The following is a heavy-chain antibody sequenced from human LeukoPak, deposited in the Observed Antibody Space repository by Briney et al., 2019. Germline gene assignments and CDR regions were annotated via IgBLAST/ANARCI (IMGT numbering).Heavy chain of an antibody. J-gene: IGHJ4*02. CDR2: INPDGSGT. D-gene: IGHD4-17*01. CDR3: ARLFGGVTTSDY. V-gene: IGHV3-7*01. CDR1: GFGFSPFW. Sequence: GGSLRLSCAASGFGFSPFWMSWVRQGPGKGLDWVATINPDGSGTSYVDSVKGRFTISRDNAQNSLYLQMNSLSAEDTAGYYCARLFGGVTTSDYWGQGTLVTVSS.